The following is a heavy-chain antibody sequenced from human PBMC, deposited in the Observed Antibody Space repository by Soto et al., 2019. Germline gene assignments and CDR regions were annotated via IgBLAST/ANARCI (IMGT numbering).Heavy chain of an antibody. CDR2: IYHSGTT. V-gene: IGHV4-31*03. Sequence: TLSLTCTVSGGSISSGVYYWSWIRQHPGKGLEWIGYIYHSGTTYYNPSLKSRVTISVDTSKNQFSLKLSSVTAADTAVYYCARAPRGNYGYPSYFDYWGQGTLVTVSS. D-gene: IGHD5-18*01. CDR1: GGSISSGVYY. J-gene: IGHJ4*02. CDR3: ARAPRGNYGYPSYFDY.